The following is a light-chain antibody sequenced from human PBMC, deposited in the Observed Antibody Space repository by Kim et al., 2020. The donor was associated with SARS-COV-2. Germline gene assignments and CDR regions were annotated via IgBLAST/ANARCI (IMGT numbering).Light chain of an antibody. Sequence: DIYMTQSPSTLSASVGDRVTITCRASQSISNWLARYQQKPGSAPKLLIYKASILEYGVPSRFSGSGSGTDFSLTISSLQPDDFATYYCQHYNSYPYTFGQGTKLEI. CDR2: KAS. V-gene: IGKV1-5*03. CDR3: QHYNSYPYT. CDR1: QSISNW. J-gene: IGKJ2*01.